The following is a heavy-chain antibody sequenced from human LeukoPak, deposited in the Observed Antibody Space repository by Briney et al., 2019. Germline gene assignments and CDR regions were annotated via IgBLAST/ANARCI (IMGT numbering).Heavy chain of an antibody. CDR1: GFTFSRYW. CDR2: IKEDGSKK. CDR3: ARDEVGGSYAY. D-gene: IGHD1-26*01. V-gene: IGHV3-7*01. J-gene: IGHJ4*02. Sequence: GGTLRLSCVVSGFTFSRYWMSWVRQAPGKGLEWVANIKEDGSKKDYVDSVKGRFTISRDNAKNSLYLEMNSLRAEDTAVYYCARDEVGGSYAYWGQGTLVTVSS.